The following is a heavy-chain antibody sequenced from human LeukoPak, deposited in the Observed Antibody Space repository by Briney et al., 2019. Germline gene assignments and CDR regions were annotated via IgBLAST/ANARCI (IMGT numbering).Heavy chain of an antibody. J-gene: IGHJ4*02. Sequence: GALRLSCAVSEFTFSSYWMSWVRQAPGKGLEWVANIKQDGGQIYYLESVKGRFTVSRDNAKNSLYLQMNSLRAEDTAVYYCARLGARQMLEYWGQGTLVTVSS. CDR3: ARLGARQMLEY. CDR2: IKQDGGQI. CDR1: EFTFSSYW. V-gene: IGHV3-7*01. D-gene: IGHD4-17*01.